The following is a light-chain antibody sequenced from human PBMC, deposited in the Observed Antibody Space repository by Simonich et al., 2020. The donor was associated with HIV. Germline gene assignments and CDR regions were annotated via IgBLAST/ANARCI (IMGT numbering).Light chain of an antibody. Sequence: QSVLTQPPSVSGAPGQRGTISCTGTSSNSVPGDDVNWYQQLPGTASKLLLYGTNNRPSWVPDRFSGSQSGTSASLAITGLQAEDAADYYCQSYDSSLSGSVFGGGTKLTVL. V-gene: IGLV1-40*01. CDR3: QSYDSSLSGSV. CDR1: SSNSVPGDD. CDR2: GTN. J-gene: IGLJ3*02.